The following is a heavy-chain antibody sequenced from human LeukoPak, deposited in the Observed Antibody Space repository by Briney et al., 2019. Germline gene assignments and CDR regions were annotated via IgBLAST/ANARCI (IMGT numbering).Heavy chain of an antibody. V-gene: IGHV3-53*01. CDR1: GFTVSSNY. CDR3: ARGVVPAAHYYYYYMDV. D-gene: IGHD2-2*01. CDR2: IYSGGST. Sequence: PGGSLRLSCAASGFTVSSNYMSWVRQAPGKGLEWVSVIYSGGSTYYADSVKGRFTISRDNSKNTLYLQMNSLRAEDTAVYYCARGVVPAAHYYYYYMDVWGKGTTVTVSS. J-gene: IGHJ6*03.